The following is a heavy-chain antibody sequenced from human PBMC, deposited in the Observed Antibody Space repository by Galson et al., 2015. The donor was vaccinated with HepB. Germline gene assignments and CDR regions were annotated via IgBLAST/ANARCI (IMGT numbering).Heavy chain of an antibody. J-gene: IGHJ4*02. D-gene: IGHD2-15*01. CDR1: GYTFTGYY. Sequence: SVKVSCKASGYTFTGYYMHWVRQAPGQGLEWMGWINPNSGGTNYAQKFQGWVTMTRDTSISTAYMELSRLRSDDTAVYYCARGRKCSGGSCYSDYWGQGTLVTVSS. CDR2: INPNSGGT. V-gene: IGHV1-2*04. CDR3: ARGRKCSGGSCYSDY.